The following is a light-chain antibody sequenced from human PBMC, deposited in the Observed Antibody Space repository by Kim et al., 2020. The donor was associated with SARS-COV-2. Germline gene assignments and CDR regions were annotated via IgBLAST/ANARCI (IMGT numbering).Light chain of an antibody. CDR1: NIGSKS. Sequence: AAGKTDRITCGGNNIGSKSVLWYQQKPGQAPVLVIYYDSDRPSGIPERFSGSNSGNTATLTISRVEAGDEADYYCQVWDSSSDHPVFGGGTKMTVL. CDR3: QVWDSSSDHPV. CDR2: YDS. J-gene: IGLJ3*02. V-gene: IGLV3-21*04.